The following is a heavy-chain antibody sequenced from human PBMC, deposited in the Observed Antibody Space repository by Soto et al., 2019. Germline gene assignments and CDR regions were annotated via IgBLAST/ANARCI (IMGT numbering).Heavy chain of an antibody. D-gene: IGHD3-10*01. V-gene: IGHV3-23*01. Sequence: EVQLLESGGGLVQPGGSLRLSCAASGFTFSSYAMSWVRQAPGKGLEWVSAISGSGGSTYYADSVKGRFTISRDNSKNTLYLQMNSLRAEDTAVYYCAKKGDNYGSGSYSFDYWGQGTLVTVPS. CDR1: GFTFSSYA. CDR3: AKKGDNYGSGSYSFDY. J-gene: IGHJ4*02. CDR2: ISGSGGST.